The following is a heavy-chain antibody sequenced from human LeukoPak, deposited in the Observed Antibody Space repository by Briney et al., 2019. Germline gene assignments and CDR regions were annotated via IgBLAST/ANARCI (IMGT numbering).Heavy chain of an antibody. CDR2: INHSGST. CDR1: GGSFSGYY. CDR3: ARQPGAIDY. J-gene: IGHJ4*02. Sequence: PSETLSLTCAVYGGSFSGYYWSWIRQPPGKGLEWIGEINHSGSTNYNPSLKSRVTISVDTSKNQFSLKLSSVTAADTAVYYCARQPGAIDYWGQGTLVTVSS. V-gene: IGHV4-34*01.